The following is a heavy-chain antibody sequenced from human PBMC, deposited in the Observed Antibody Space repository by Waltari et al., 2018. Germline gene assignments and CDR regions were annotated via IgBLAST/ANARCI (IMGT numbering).Heavy chain of an antibody. V-gene: IGHV4-34*01. D-gene: IGHD6-13*01. Sequence: QVQLQQWGAGLLKPSETLSLTCAVYGGSFSGYYWSWIRQPPGKGLEWIGEINHSGSTNYSPALKSRVTISVDTSKNQFSLKLSSVTAADTAVYYCARVEQVDYYYGMHVWGQGTTVTVSS. J-gene: IGHJ6*02. CDR2: INHSGST. CDR3: ARVEQVDYYYGMHV. CDR1: GGSFSGYY.